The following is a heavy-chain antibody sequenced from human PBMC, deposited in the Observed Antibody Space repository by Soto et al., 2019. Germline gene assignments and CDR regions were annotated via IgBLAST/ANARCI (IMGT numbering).Heavy chain of an antibody. CDR3: AKGRDCSSTSCYRLEYFQH. V-gene: IGHV3-23*01. J-gene: IGHJ1*01. D-gene: IGHD2-2*01. CDR2: ISGSGGST. CDR1: GFTFSSYA. Sequence: EVQLLESGGGLVQPGWSLRLSCAASGFTFSSYAMSWVRQAPGKGLEWVSAISGSGGSTYYADSVKGRFTISRDNSKNTLYLQMNSLRAEDTAVYYCAKGRDCSSTSCYRLEYFQHWGQGTLVTVSS.